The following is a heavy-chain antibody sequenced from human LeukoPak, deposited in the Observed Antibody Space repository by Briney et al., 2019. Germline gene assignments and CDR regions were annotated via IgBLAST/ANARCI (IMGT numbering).Heavy chain of an antibody. CDR2: INESGDT. J-gene: IGHJ6*03. Sequence: KASETLSLTCAVFGGSFSGYYWSWIRQAPGKGLEWIGEINESGDTKYNPSLKSRVTISVDTSKNQFSLNVKSVTAADTAVYYCARALIVTPASCYMDVWGKGTTVTVPS. D-gene: IGHD3-22*01. CDR3: ARALIVTPASCYMDV. V-gene: IGHV4-34*01. CDR1: GGSFSGYY.